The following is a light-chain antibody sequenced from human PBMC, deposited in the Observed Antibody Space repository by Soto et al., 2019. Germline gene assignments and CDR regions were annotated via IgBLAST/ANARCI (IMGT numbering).Light chain of an antibody. J-gene: IGLJ1*01. V-gene: IGLV2-8*01. CDR3: SSYAGSNNYV. CDR2: EVS. Sequence: QSALTQPPSASGSPGQSVTISCTGTSSDVGGYNYVSWYQQHPGKAPKLMIYEVSKRPSGVPDRFSGSKSGNTASLTVSGLQAEDEADYYCSSYAGSNNYVFGTGPKVTVL. CDR1: SSDVGGYNY.